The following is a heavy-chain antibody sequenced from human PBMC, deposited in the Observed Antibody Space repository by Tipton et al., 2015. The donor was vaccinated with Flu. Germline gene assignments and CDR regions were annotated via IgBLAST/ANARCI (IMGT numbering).Heavy chain of an antibody. V-gene: IGHV4-38-2*02. Sequence: NLSLTCTVSVYSISSDYYGGWLRQPPGKGPECIGNIFHTGSTYYNPSLKSRVTFSVDTSKNQFSLKVISVTAADTAVYYCAGRDYSNYVSEPKNWFDPWGLGIMVTVSS. J-gene: IGHJ5*02. CDR3: AGRDYSNYVSEPKNWFDP. CDR2: IFHTGST. D-gene: IGHD4-11*01. CDR1: VYSISSDYY.